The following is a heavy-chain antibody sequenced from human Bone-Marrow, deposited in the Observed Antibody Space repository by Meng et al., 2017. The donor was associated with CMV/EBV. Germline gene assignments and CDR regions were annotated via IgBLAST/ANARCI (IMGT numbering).Heavy chain of an antibody. Sequence: GESLKISCVASGFTFSAYWMTWVRQAPGKGLEWVANIKQDGGEKYYVDSVKGRFIISRDNAENSLYLQMNTLTVEDTAIYYCARTVGATPFDYWGQGALVPVSS. CDR1: GFTFSAYW. CDR3: ARTVGATPFDY. D-gene: IGHD1-26*01. CDR2: IKQDGGEK. V-gene: IGHV3-7*01. J-gene: IGHJ4*02.